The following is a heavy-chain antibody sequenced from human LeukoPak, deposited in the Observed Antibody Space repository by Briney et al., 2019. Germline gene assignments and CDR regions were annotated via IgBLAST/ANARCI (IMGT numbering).Heavy chain of an antibody. CDR1: GGTFSSYA. J-gene: IGHJ5*02. CDR2: IIPILGIA. Sequence: SVKVSCMASGGTFSSYAISWVRQAPGQGLEWMGRIIPILGIANYAQKFQGRVTITADKSTSTAYMELSSLRSEDTAVYYCARGGSYYGSGEDWFDPWGQGTLVTVSS. V-gene: IGHV1-69*04. D-gene: IGHD3-10*01. CDR3: ARGGSYYGSGEDWFDP.